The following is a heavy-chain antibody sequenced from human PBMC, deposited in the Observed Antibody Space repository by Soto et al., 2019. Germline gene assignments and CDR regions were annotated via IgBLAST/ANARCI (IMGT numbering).Heavy chain of an antibody. J-gene: IGHJ6*02. CDR3: AKDNTATSPSRYRFGMDV. V-gene: IGHV1-18*01. Sequence: QVQLMQSGPELKKPGASVKVSCKASGYSFTSYGISWVRQAPGRGLEWMGWISGYNGNTNYAQKFQGRVTMTRDTSTSTAHMDLRNLTSDDTAVFYCAKDNTATSPSRYRFGMDVWGPGPTVTVS. D-gene: IGHD4-17*01. CDR1: GYSFTSYG. CDR2: ISGYNGNT.